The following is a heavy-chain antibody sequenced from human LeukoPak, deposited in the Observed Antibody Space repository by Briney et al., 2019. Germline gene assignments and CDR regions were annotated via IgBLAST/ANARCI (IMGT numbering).Heavy chain of an antibody. CDR1: GFTLSSYG. V-gene: IGHV3-33*01. CDR3: ARVLFRFLESSDSPYFDY. Sequence: GGSLRLSCAASGFTLSSYGMDWVRQAPGKGVGRVAAIWYDGSNKYYADSVKGRFTSSRDNSKNTLYLPMNTLRAEDTAVYYCARVLFRFLESSDSPYFDYWGQGNLVTVSS. CDR2: IWYDGSNK. D-gene: IGHD3-3*01. J-gene: IGHJ4*02.